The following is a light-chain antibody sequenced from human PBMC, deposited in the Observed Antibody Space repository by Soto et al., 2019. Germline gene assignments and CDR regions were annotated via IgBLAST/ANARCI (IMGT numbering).Light chain of an antibody. CDR3: TSFTGGNIPYV. Sequence: QSVLTQPASVSGSPGQSITISCAGTNNDVGGYNYVSWYQQFPVKAPRLVIYDINHRPSGVSDRLSGSGSGNTASLAIAGLQAEDEADYYCTSFTGGNIPYVLGTGTKLTVL. V-gene: IGLV2-14*03. CDR2: DIN. CDR1: NNDVGGYNY. J-gene: IGLJ1*01.